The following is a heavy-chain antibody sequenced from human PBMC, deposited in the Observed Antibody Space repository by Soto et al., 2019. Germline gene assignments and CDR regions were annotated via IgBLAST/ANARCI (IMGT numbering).Heavy chain of an antibody. CDR2: ISGSSRYT. J-gene: IGHJ4*02. V-gene: IGHV3-11*06. D-gene: IGHD6-19*01. Sequence: PGGSLRLSCAASGFNFSDHYMNWIRQAPGKGLEWVSYISGSSRYTNFADSVKGRFTISRDNAKNSLYLRMNSLRAEDTAVYYCARHTSGWHYYDYWGQGTPVTVSS. CDR1: GFNFSDHY. CDR3: ARHTSGWHYYDY.